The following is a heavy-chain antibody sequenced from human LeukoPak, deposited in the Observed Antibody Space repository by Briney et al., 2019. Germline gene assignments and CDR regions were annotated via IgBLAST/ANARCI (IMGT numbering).Heavy chain of an antibody. D-gene: IGHD5-18*01. CDR3: ASLPGSGYSYGWYYFDY. J-gene: IGHJ4*02. V-gene: IGHV5-51*01. CDR2: IYPGDSDT. CDR1: GYTFTSYW. Sequence: GGSLRLSCKGSGYTFTSYWIGWVRQMPGKGLEWMGIIYPGDSDTRYSPSFQGQVIISADKSISTAYLQWSSLKASDTAMYYCASLPGSGYSYGWYYFDYWGQGTLVTVSS.